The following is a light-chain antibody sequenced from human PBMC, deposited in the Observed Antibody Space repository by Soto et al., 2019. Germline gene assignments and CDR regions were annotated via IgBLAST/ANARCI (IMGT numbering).Light chain of an antibody. CDR2: RNS. Sequence: QSVLTQPPSASGTPGQRVTISCSGSASTIGRNYVYWYQQLPGTAPKLLIYRNSQRPSGVPDRFSGSKSGTSASLAISGLRSEDEADYYCAAWDDNLSGLYVFGAGTKVTVL. V-gene: IGLV1-47*01. CDR3: AAWDDNLSGLYV. J-gene: IGLJ1*01. CDR1: ASTIGRNY.